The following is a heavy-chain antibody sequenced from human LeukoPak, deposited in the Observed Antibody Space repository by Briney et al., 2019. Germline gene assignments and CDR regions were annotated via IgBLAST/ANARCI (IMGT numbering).Heavy chain of an antibody. CDR2: ISADGGST. J-gene: IGHJ4*02. Sequence: GGFLRLSCVASGLNFDDSAMHWVRQAPGKGLEWVSLISADGGSTFSADSMKGRFSISRDNSRNSLYLQMNSLRSEDTAMYYCAKESGKFDYWGQGTLVAVSS. V-gene: IGHV3-43*02. CDR1: GLNFDDSA. CDR3: AKESGKFDY.